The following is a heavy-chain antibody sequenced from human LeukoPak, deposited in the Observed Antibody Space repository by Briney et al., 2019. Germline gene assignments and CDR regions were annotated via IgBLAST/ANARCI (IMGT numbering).Heavy chain of an antibody. CDR1: GFRFTSYW. CDR3: ASSSSSWYVSAFDI. CDR2: IYPGDSDT. Sequence: GEPLKISFQGSGFRFTSYWIGWVRPMPGKSLGWMGIIYPGDSDTRYSPSFQGQVTISADKSISTAYLQWSSLKASDTAMYYCASSSSSWYVSAFDIWGQGTMVTVSS. D-gene: IGHD6-13*01. J-gene: IGHJ3*02. V-gene: IGHV5-51*01.